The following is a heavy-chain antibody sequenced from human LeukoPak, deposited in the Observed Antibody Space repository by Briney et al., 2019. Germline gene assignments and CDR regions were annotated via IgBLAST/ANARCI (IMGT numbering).Heavy chain of an antibody. D-gene: IGHD5-18*01. CDR2: ISYDGSNK. V-gene: IGHV3-30*03. CDR3: ARHSGYSYGEWPSYGMDV. Sequence: GGSLRLSCAASGFTFSSYGMHWVRQAPGKGLEWVAVISYDGSNKYYADSVKGRFTISRDNSKNTLYLQMSSLRSEDTAVYYCARHSGYSYGEWPSYGMDVWGQGTTVTVSS. J-gene: IGHJ6*02. CDR1: GFTFSSYG.